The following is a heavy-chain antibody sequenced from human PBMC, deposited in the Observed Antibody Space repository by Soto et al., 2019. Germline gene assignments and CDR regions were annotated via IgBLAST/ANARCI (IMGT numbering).Heavy chain of an antibody. V-gene: IGHV3-48*03. CDR1: GFSFSSFE. CDR3: ARIQWESLGRAGLDV. J-gene: IGHJ6*02. CDR2: ISSSGNTA. D-gene: IGHD1-26*01. Sequence: GSLRLSCVASGFSFSSFELNWVRQAPGKGLEWISKISSSGNTAYHTDSVKGRFTISRDNGKNSLYLQMNSLRVDDTAIYYCARIQWESLGRAGLDVWGQGTTVTVSS.